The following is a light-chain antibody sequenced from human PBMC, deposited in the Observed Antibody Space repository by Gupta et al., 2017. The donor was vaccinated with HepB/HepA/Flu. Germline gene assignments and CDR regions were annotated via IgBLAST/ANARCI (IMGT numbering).Light chain of an antibody. Sequence: DIQMTQSPSSLSASVGDRVTITCRASQSISSYLNWYQQKPGKAPKLLIYAASSLQSGVPSRFSGSRSGTDFTLTISSLQPEDVATYYCQQSYSTPLYTFGQGTKLEIK. V-gene: IGKV1-39*01. J-gene: IGKJ2*01. CDR2: AAS. CDR1: QSISSY. CDR3: QQSYSTPLYT.